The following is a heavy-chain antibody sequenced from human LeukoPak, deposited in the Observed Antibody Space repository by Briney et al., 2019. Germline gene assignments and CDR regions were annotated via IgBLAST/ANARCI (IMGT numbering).Heavy chain of an antibody. V-gene: IGHV1-69-2*01. CDR2: VDPEDGET. CDR1: GYTFTDYY. D-gene: IGHD3-10*01. J-gene: IGHJ4*02. Sequence: ASVKISCKVSGYTFTDYYLHWVQQAPGKGLEWMGLVDPEDGETIYAEKFQGRVTITADTSTDTAYMELSSLRSEDTAVYYCATDGGSGSYDYWGQGALVTVSS. CDR3: ATDGGSGSYDY.